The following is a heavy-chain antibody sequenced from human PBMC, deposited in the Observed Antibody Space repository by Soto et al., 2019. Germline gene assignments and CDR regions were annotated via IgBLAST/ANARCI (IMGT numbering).Heavy chain of an antibody. CDR1: GFTFSSYG. CDR2: ISYDGSNK. V-gene: IGHV3-30*03. D-gene: IGHD7-27*01. Sequence: QVQLVESGGGVVQPGRSLRLSCAASGFTFSSYGMHWVRQAPGKGLEWVAVISYDGSNKYYADSVKGRFTISRDNSKNTLYLQMNSLRAEDTAGYYCATEDWGAWGYWGQGTLVTVSS. J-gene: IGHJ4*02. CDR3: ATEDWGAWGY.